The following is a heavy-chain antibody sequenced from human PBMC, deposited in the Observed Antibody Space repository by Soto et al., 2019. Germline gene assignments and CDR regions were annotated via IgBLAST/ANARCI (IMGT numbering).Heavy chain of an antibody. CDR1: GFTLSNYW. D-gene: IGHD2-2*01. CDR2: INGDGSST. CDR3: ARGGVPASVDY. V-gene: IGHV3-74*01. Sequence: VGSLRLSCAASGFTLSNYWMHWVRQAPGKGLVWVSHINGDGSSTNYADSVKGRFTISRDNAENTLFLQMNSLRAEDTAVYYCARGGVPASVDYCGQGTLVTVSS. J-gene: IGHJ4*02.